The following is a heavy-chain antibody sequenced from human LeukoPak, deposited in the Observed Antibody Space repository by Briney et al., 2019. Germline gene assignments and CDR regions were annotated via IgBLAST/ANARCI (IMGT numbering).Heavy chain of an antibody. CDR1: GFTFRTYS. Sequence: GGSLRLSCAASGFTFRTYSMNWVRQAPGKGLEWVSYISSSSSGLYYADSVKGRFTISRDDSKNTVYLQMNSLRAEDTAVYYCARWTNFHAFDIWGQGTLVTVSS. CDR3: ARWTNFHAFDI. D-gene: IGHD1-1*01. V-gene: IGHV3-48*01. J-gene: IGHJ3*02. CDR2: ISSSSSGL.